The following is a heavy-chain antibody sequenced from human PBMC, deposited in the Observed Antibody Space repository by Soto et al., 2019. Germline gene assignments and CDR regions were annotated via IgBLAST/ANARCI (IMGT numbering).Heavy chain of an antibody. D-gene: IGHD6-13*01. V-gene: IGHV3-7*05. CDR1: GFTFSSYW. CDR2: IKQDGSEK. J-gene: IGHJ4*02. Sequence: GGSLRLSCAASGFTFSSYWMSWVRQAPGKGLEWVANIKQDGSEKYYVDSVKGRFTISRDNAKNSLYLQMNSLRAEDTAVYYCARARGYFLSAAATWGQGTLVTVSS. CDR3: ARARGYFLSAAAT.